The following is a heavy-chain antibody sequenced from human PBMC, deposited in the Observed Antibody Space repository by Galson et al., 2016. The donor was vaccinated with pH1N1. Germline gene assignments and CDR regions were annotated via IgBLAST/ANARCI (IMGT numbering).Heavy chain of an antibody. Sequence: SLRLSCAASGFTFSSYGMHWVRQAPGKGLEWVAVIWYDGSNKYYADSVKGRFTISRDNSKNTLYLQMNSLRAEDTAVYYCARGNSYYGDYLGYWGQGTRVTVST. J-gene: IGHJ4*02. V-gene: IGHV3-33*01. CDR1: GFTFSSYG. CDR2: IWYDGSNK. CDR3: ARGNSYYGDYLGY. D-gene: IGHD4-17*01.